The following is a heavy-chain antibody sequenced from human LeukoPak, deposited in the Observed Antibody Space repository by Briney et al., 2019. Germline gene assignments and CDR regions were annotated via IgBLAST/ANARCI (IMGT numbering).Heavy chain of an antibody. J-gene: IGHJ2*01. V-gene: IGHV6-1*01. CDR3: ARTRGSIDL. CDR2: TYYRYKWYY. D-gene: IGHD3-10*01. CDR1: GDSVSSNIAA. Sequence: SQTLSLTCAISGDSVSSNIAAWNWIRQSPSRGLEWLGRTYYRYKWYYEYAVSVKSRILIDKDTSKNQFSLQLKSVTPEDTAVYFCARTRGSIDLWGRGTLVTVSS.